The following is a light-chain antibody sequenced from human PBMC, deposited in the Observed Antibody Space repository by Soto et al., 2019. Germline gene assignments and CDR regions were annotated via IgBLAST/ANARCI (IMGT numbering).Light chain of an antibody. V-gene: IGKV3-11*01. CDR2: DAS. CDR3: QQRSNWPLT. CDR1: QSVSSH. Sequence: EILLTQSPATLSLSPGERPTLSCRASQSVSSHLAWYQQKPGQAPRILIYDASNRDTGIPARFSGSGSRTDFTLTISRLEPEDFEVYYCQQRSNWPLTFGPGTKVDIK. J-gene: IGKJ3*01.